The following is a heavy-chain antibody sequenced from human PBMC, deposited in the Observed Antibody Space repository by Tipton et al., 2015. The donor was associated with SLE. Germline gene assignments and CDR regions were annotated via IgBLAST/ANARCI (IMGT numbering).Heavy chain of an antibody. D-gene: IGHD2-21*02. CDR3: ARGMVTWRGAILGVDV. Sequence: TLSLTCTVSGDSIRSGGYYWTWIRQPPGKGLEWIGYISYGGGTNYNPSLKSRVTMSVDPAKNQFSLKLTSVTAADTAVYYCARGMVTWRGAILGVDVWGQGTTVNVSS. V-gene: IGHV4-61*08. CDR1: GDSIRSGGYY. J-gene: IGHJ6*02. CDR2: ISYGGGT.